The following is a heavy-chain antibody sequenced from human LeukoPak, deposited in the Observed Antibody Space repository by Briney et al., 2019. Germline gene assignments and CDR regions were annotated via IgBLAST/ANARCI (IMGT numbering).Heavy chain of an antibody. D-gene: IGHD1-26*01. CDR2: INPNSGGT. V-gene: IGHV1-2*02. CDR1: GYTFTGYY. J-gene: IGHJ3*02. CDR3: ARDRSGSYPRHAFDI. Sequence: AASVKVSCKASGYTFTGYYMHWVRQAPGQGLEWMGWINPNSGGTNYAQKFQGRVTMTRDTSISTAYMELSRLRSDDTAVYYCARDRSGSYPRHAFDIWGQGTMVTVSS.